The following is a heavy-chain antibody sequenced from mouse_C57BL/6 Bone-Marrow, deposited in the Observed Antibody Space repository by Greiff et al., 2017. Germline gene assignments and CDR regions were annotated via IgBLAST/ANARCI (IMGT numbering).Heavy chain of an antibody. J-gene: IGHJ3*01. V-gene: IGHV1-4*01. CDR3: ARVGLQFAY. Sequence: QVQLQQSGAELARPGASVKMSCKASGYTFTSYTMHWVKQRPGQGLEWIGYINPSSGYTKYNQKFKDKATLTADKSSSTAYMQLRSLTSKDSAVYYCARVGLQFAYWGQGTLVTVSA. CDR1: GYTFTSYT. D-gene: IGHD2-4*01. CDR2: INPSSGYT.